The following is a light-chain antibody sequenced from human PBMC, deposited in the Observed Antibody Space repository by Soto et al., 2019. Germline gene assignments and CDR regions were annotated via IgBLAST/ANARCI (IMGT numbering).Light chain of an antibody. CDR1: SSDVGGFNY. CDR3: SSYASTGTLYV. V-gene: IGLV2-14*01. Sequence: QSVLTHPASLSGSPGQSITISCTGTSSDVGGFNYVSWYQQHPDKAPKLMIFEVSNRPSGVSNRFSGSKSGNTASLTISGLQAEDEAHYYCSSYASTGTLYVFGTGTKVTVL. J-gene: IGLJ1*01. CDR2: EVS.